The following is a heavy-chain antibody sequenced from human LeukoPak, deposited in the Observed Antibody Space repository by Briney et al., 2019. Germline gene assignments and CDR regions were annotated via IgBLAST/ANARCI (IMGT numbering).Heavy chain of an antibody. CDR3: SEPSGTEPVDY. D-gene: IGHD1/OR15-1a*01. CDR1: GFTFKMFA. CDR2: ISAGDGSA. Sequence: GGSLRLSCVASGFTFKMFALSWVRQAPGKGLEWISAISAGDGSAYYADSVKGRFTISRDNSKNTLYLQMNSLRVEDTAIYYCSEPSGTEPVDYWGQGTLVTVSS. V-gene: IGHV3-23*01. J-gene: IGHJ4*02.